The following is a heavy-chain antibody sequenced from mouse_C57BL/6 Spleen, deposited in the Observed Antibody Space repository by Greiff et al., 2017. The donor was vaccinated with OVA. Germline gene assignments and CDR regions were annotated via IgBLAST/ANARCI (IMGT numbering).Heavy chain of an antibody. J-gene: IGHJ2*01. CDR3: ARNGDYYGSFYYFDY. D-gene: IGHD1-1*01. V-gene: IGHV1-80*01. CDR1: GYAFSSYW. Sequence: QVQLQQSGAELVKPGASVKISCKASGYAFSSYWMNWVKQRPGKGLEWIGQIYPGDGDTNYNGKFKGKATLTADKSSSTAYMQLSSLTSEDSAVYFCARNGDYYGSFYYFDYWGQGTTLTVSS. CDR2: IYPGDGDT.